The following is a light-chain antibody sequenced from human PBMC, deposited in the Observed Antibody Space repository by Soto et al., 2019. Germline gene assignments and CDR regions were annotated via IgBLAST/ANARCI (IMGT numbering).Light chain of an antibody. V-gene: IGKV3-11*01. CDR1: QNIGRY. CDR3: RQRNGWLQGYS. J-gene: IGKJ3*01. Sequence: IALTQSPATLSLSPGERATLSCRASQNIGRYLAWIQQKPGQDPRLVIYDASKRATGFPARFSGGGSGTDFTLIINSLEPEEFAVYYCRQRNGWLQGYSFGPGTKRDIK. CDR2: DAS.